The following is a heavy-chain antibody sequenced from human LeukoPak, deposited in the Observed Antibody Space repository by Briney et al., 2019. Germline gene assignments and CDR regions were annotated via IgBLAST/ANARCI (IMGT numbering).Heavy chain of an antibody. Sequence: PGGSLRLSCAASGFTFSSYGMHWVRQAPGKGLEWVAVISYDGSNKYYADSVKGRFTISRDNSRNTLYLQMNSLRAEDTAVYYCARDLGASYYNAMDVWGPGTTVTVSS. CDR1: GFTFSSYG. V-gene: IGHV3-30*03. CDR3: ARDLGASYYNAMDV. CDR2: ISYDGSNK. J-gene: IGHJ6*02.